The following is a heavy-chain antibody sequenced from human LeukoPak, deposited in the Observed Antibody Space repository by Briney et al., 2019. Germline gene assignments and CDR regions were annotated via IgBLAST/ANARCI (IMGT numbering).Heavy chain of an antibody. J-gene: IGHJ4*02. V-gene: IGHV4-59*01. CDR3: ARTTYYDFWSGYFFDY. CDR1: GGSISSYY. Sequence: SETLSLTCTVSGGSISSYYWSWIRQPPGKGLEWIGYIYYSGSTNYNPSLKSRVTISVDTSKNQFSLKLSSVTAADTAVYYSARTTYYDFWSGYFFDYWGQGTLVTVS. D-gene: IGHD3-3*01. CDR2: IYYSGST.